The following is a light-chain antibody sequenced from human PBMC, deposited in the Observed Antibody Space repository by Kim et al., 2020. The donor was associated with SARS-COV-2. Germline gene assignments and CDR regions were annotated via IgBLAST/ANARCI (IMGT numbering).Light chain of an antibody. CDR2: AAS. CDR3: QQLKSFPLT. J-gene: IGKJ4*01. Sequence: IQLTQSPSFLSASLGERVTITCRASQAIGTSLAWYLQKPGKAPRPLIFAASSLQGGVPSRFSGSGSGTDFTLTISSLQPEDFATYYCQQLKSFPLTFGGGTKVDIK. CDR1: QAIGTS. V-gene: IGKV1-9*01.